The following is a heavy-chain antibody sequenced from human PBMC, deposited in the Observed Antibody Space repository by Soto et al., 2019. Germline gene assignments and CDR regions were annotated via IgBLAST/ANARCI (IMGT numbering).Heavy chain of an antibody. CDR3: ARESIAAAGTSDY. CDR2: TYYSGST. J-gene: IGHJ4*02. D-gene: IGHD6-13*01. Sequence: PSETLSLTCTVSGGSVSSGSYYWSWIRQPPGKGLEWIGYTYYSGSTNYNPSSKSRVTISVDTSKNQFSLKLSSVTAADTAVYYCARESIAAAGTSDYWGQGTLVTVSS. CDR1: GGSVSSGSYY. V-gene: IGHV4-61*01.